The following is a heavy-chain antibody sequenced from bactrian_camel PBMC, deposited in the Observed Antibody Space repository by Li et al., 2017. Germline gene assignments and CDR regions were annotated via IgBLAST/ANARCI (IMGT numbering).Heavy chain of an antibody. Sequence: QLVESGGNLVQPGGSLVLSCAASGFTFSFFQLYWVRQTPGKGLEWVSTISLYGSTAFYTDSVKGRFTISRDNAKNTVSLQMNALKPEDTAVYYCVSDARETTVAADFGYWGQGTQVTVSS. CDR2: ISLYGSTA. J-gene: IGHJ6*01. CDR3: VSDARETTVAADFGY. D-gene: IGHD4*01. V-gene: IGHV3S25*01. CDR1: GFTFSFFQ.